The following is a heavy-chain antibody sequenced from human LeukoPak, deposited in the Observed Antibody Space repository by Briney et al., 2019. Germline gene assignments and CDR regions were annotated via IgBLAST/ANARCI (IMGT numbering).Heavy chain of an antibody. V-gene: IGHV3-23*01. Sequence: ESGGSLRLSCAASGSTFSSYAMSWVRQAPGKGLEWVSATSGSGGSTYYADSVKGRFTISRDNSKNTLYLQMNSLRAEDTAVYYCAKDRLQLALDGGMDVWGQGTTVTVSS. J-gene: IGHJ6*02. CDR3: AKDRLQLALDGGMDV. CDR2: TSGSGGST. D-gene: IGHD6-13*01. CDR1: GSTFSSYA.